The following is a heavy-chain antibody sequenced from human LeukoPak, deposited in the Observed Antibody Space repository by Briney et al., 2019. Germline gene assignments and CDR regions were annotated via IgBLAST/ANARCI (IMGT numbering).Heavy chain of an antibody. CDR3: ARSRHGGWDSFDY. CDR2: ISSSGSTI. V-gene: IGHV3-48*03. Sequence: PGGSLRLSCAVSGFTFSSYEMNWVRQAPGKGLEWVSHISSSGSTIYYADSVKGRFTISRDNAKNSLCLQMNSLRAEDTAVYYCARSRHGGWDSFDYWGQGTLVTVSS. J-gene: IGHJ4*02. D-gene: IGHD6-19*01. CDR1: GFTFSSYE.